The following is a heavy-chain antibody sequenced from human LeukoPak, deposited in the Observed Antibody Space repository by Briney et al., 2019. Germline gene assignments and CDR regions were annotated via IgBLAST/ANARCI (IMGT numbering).Heavy chain of an antibody. CDR3: ARRAGAYSHPYDY. D-gene: IGHD4/OR15-4a*01. J-gene: IGHJ4*02. Sequence: HPGGSLRLSCAASGFHFTTYWMGWVRQAPGKGLEWVANIKQDGSEKYYVDSVKGRFTISRDNAKNSLSLQMNSLRAEDTAVYCCARRAGAYSHPYDYWGQGTLVTVSS. V-gene: IGHV3-7*01. CDR1: GFHFTTYW. CDR2: IKQDGSEK.